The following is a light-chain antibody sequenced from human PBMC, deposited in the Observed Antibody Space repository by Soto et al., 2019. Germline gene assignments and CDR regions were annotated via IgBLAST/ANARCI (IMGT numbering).Light chain of an antibody. J-gene: IGKJ1*01. Sequence: VLTQSPDTLYLSPGERASLSCRASQRVSRRCFAWYQQKPAQAPRLLIYGTSTRTAGIPERFSGTESGTDFTLTISRLEPEEFADYYCQQYGYSLWTFGQVTKVET. CDR3: QQYGYSLWT. V-gene: IGKV3-20*01. CDR2: GTS. CDR1: QRVSRRC.